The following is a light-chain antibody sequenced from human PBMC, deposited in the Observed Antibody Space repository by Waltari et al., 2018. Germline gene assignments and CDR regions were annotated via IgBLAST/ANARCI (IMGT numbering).Light chain of an antibody. J-gene: IGKJ4*01. CDR3: QQSYSTPLT. CDR1: QSVLYSSNNKNY. Sequence: DIVMTQSPDSLAVSLRERATTHYKSSQSVLYSSNNKNYLAWYQQKPGQPPKLLIYWASTRASGVPDRFSGSGSGTDFILTISSLQAEDVAVYYCQQSYSTPLTFGGGTKVEIK. V-gene: IGKV4-1*01. CDR2: WAS.